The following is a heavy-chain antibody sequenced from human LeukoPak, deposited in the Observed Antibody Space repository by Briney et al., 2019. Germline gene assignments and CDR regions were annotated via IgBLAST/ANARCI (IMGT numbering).Heavy chain of an antibody. CDR1: GGTFSSYA. Sequence: SVKVSCKASGGTFSSYAISWVRQAPGQGLEWTGRIIPILGIANYAQKFQGRVTITADKSTSTAYMELSSLRSEDTAVYYCARDPSPTVTTKLDYWGQGTLVTVSS. CDR3: ARDPSPTVTTKLDY. V-gene: IGHV1-69*04. J-gene: IGHJ4*02. CDR2: IIPILGIA. D-gene: IGHD4-17*01.